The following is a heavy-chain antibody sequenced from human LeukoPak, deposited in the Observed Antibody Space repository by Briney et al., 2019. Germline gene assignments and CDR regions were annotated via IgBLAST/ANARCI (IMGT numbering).Heavy chain of an antibody. CDR2: INHSGST. V-gene: IGHV4-34*01. J-gene: IGHJ4*02. CDR1: GGSFSGYY. D-gene: IGHD2-2*01. CDR3: ARYLSGCSSTSCYSGFDY. Sequence: SETLSLTCAVYGGSFSGYYWSWIRQPPGKGLEWIGEINHSGSTNYNPSLKSRVTISADTSKNQFSLKLSSVTAADTAVYYCARYLSGCSSTSCYSGFDYWGQGTLVTVSS.